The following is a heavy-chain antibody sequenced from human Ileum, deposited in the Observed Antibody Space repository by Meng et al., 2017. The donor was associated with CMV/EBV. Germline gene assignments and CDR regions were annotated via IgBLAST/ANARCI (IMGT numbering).Heavy chain of an antibody. CDR3: ARGNWFDP. CDR1: GGAFSTFA. V-gene: IGHV1-69*05. Sequence: KVSCKASGGAFSTFAVGWVRQAPGQGLEWIGGITPVFGAPQYADNFQGRVSITTDESRTTTFLELTSLESDDTAVYYCARGNWFDPWGQGTLGTVSS. J-gene: IGHJ5*02. CDR2: ITPVFGAP.